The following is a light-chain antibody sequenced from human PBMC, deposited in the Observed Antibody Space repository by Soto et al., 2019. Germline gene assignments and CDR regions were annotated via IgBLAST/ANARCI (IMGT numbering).Light chain of an antibody. Sequence: EIVMTQSPATLSVSPGERATLSCRASQSVSSNLAWYQQKPGQAPRLLLYGASPRATGIPARFSGSGSGTEFTLTISSLQSEDFAVYYCHQYNNWPPAFGHGTKVDIK. CDR3: HQYNNWPPA. J-gene: IGKJ1*01. CDR1: QSVSSN. V-gene: IGKV3-15*01. CDR2: GAS.